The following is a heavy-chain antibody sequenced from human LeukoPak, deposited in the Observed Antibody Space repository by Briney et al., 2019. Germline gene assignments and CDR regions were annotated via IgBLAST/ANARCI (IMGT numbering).Heavy chain of an antibody. CDR3: ARRMRWLQLGSSLGAFDI. J-gene: IGHJ3*02. CDR2: IYPGDSDA. V-gene: IGHV5-51*01. D-gene: IGHD5-24*01. CDR1: GYSFTNYW. Sequence: GESLKISCKGSGYSFTNYWIGWVRQMPGKGLKWMGIIYPGDSDARYSPSFQGQVTISADKSISTAYLQWNSLRAEDTAVYYCARRMRWLQLGSSLGAFDIWGQGTMVTVSS.